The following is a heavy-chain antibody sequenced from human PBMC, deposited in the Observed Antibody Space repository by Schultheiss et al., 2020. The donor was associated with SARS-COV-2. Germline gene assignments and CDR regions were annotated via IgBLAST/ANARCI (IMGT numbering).Heavy chain of an antibody. CDR2: ISSSGSTI. D-gene: IGHD5-18*01. CDR1: GFTFSSYE. J-gene: IGHJ4*02. CDR3: ARGVVDTAKVQVPYYFDS. V-gene: IGHV3-48*03. Sequence: GGSLRLSCAASGFTFSSYEMNWVRQAPGKGLEWVSYISSSGSTIYYADSVKGRFTISRDNSKNTLYLQMNSLRAEDTAVYYCARGVVDTAKVQVPYYFDSWGQGTLVTVSS.